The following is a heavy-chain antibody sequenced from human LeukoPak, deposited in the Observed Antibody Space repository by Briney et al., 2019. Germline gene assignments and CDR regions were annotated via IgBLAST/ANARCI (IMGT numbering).Heavy chain of an antibody. J-gene: IGHJ3*02. Sequence: GASVKVSCKASGYTFTSYGISWVRQAPGQGLEWMGWISAYNGNTNYAQKLQGRVTMTTDTSTSTAYMELRSLRSDDTAVYYCARSRWPSWFGGAPDALDIWGQGTMVTVSS. D-gene: IGHD3-10*01. CDR1: GYTFTSYG. V-gene: IGHV1-18*01. CDR3: ARSRWPSWFGGAPDALDI. CDR2: ISAYNGNT.